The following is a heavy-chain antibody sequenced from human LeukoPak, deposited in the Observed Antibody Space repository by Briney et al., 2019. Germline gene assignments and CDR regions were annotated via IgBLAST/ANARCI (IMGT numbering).Heavy chain of an antibody. Sequence: SETLSLTCAVYGGSFSGYYWSWIRQPPGKGLEWIGEINHSGSTNYNPSLKSRVTISVDTSKNQFSLKLSSVTAADTAVYYCVRHYGPWGQGTLVTVSS. J-gene: IGHJ5*02. CDR1: GGSFSGYY. CDR2: INHSGST. D-gene: IGHD3-16*01. V-gene: IGHV4-34*01. CDR3: VRHYGP.